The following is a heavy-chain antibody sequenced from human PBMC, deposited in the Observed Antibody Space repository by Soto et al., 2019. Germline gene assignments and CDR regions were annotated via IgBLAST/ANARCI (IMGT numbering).Heavy chain of an antibody. CDR2: ISYDGSNK. Sequence: QVQLVESGGGVVQPGRSLRLSCAASGFTFSSYAMHWVRQAPGKGLEWVAVISYDGSNKYYADSVKGRFTISRDNSKNKLYLEMNSLRAEDTAVYLCARVHYYYYGMDVWGQGTTVTVSS. J-gene: IGHJ6*02. CDR1: GFTFSSYA. V-gene: IGHV3-30-3*01. CDR3: ARVHYYYYGMDV.